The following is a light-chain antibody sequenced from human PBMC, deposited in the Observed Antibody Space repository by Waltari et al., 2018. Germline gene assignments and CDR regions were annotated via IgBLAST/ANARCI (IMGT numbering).Light chain of an antibody. V-gene: IGLV1-47*02. Sequence: SVLTQPPSASGAPGQRVTISCSGSSSKIGSHYVYWYQQLPGTAPKLLIYTDEQRAAGVPARVSASKSGTSASLAISGLRSEDEADYYCAAWDDSPSGHVVFGGGTKLTVL. CDR1: SSKIGSHY. CDR2: TDE. CDR3: AAWDDSPSGHVV. J-gene: IGLJ2*01.